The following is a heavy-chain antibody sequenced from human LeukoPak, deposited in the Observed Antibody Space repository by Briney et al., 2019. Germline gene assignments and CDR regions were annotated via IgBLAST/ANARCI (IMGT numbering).Heavy chain of an antibody. J-gene: IGHJ5*02. V-gene: IGHV3-11*01. CDR2: ISSSGSML. Sequence: PGGSLRLSCTVSGFTFSDYYMSWVRQAPGKGLEWVSYISSSGSMLHYADSVEGRFTISRDNSKNTLYLQMNSLRAEDTAVYYCAKEDYGDYMGAFDPWGQGTLVTVSS. CDR3: AKEDYGDYMGAFDP. D-gene: IGHD4-17*01. CDR1: GFTFSDYY.